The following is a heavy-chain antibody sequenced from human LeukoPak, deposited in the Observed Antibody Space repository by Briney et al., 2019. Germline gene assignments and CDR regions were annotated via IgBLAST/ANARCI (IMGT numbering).Heavy chain of an antibody. CDR3: ARDARGPWYYGMDV. J-gene: IGHJ6*02. CDR1: DYSINSGYY. Sequence: SETLSLTCTVSDYSINSGYYWGWIRPPAGKGLEWVGIIYHSGSTYYNPSLKSRVTISVDTSKNQFSLKLSSVTAADTAVYYCARDARGPWYYGMDVWGQGTTVTVSS. CDR2: IYHSGST. V-gene: IGHV4-38-2*02.